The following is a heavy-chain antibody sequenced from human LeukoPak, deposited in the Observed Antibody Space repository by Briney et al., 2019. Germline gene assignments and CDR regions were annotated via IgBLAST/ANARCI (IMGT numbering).Heavy chain of an antibody. CDR3: AREFPYCSGGSCYSRSYWYFDL. CDR1: GFTFSSYS. CDR2: ISSGSSSI. D-gene: IGHD2-15*01. V-gene: IGHV3-48*02. J-gene: IGHJ2*01. Sequence: PGGSLRLSCAASGFTFSSYSMNWVRQPPGKGLEWVSYISSGSSSIYYADSVKGRFTISRDNAKNSLYLQMNSLRDEDTAVYYCAREFPYCSGGSCYSRSYWYFDLWGRGTPVTVSS.